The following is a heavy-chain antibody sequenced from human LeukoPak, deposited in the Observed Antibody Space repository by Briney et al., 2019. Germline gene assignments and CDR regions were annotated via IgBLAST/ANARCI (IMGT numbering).Heavy chain of an antibody. D-gene: IGHD6-13*01. CDR1: GGSISSYY. J-gene: IGHJ4*02. V-gene: IGHV4-4*07. CDR2: IYNSGST. CDR3: ARSAFLVTAPGLYYFYY. Sequence: PSETLSLTCTVSGGSISSYYCSWIRQPAGKGLEWIGHIYNSGSTNYSPSLKGRVTMSVATSKNQFSLHLSSVTAADTAVYYCARSAFLVTAPGLYYFYYWGQGTLVAVSS.